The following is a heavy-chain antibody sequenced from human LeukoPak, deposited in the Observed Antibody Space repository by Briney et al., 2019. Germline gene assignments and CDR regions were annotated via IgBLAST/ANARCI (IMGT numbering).Heavy chain of an antibody. CDR3: ARDGNNDAFDI. D-gene: IGHD1-14*01. Sequence: SETLSLTCTVSGGSISTYYWSWIRQPPGKGLEWIGYIYYSGSTNSNPSLKSRVTISVDTSKNQFTLKLSSVTAADTAVFYCARDGNNDAFDIWGQGTMVTVSS. V-gene: IGHV4-59*01. CDR2: IYYSGST. J-gene: IGHJ3*02. CDR1: GGSISTYY.